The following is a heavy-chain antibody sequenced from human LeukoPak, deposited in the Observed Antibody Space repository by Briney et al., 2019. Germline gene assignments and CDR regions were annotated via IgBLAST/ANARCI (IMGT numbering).Heavy chain of an antibody. CDR3: AKEATVTTQYHFYGMDL. D-gene: IGHD4-17*01. J-gene: IGHJ6*02. Sequence: GGSLRLSCAASGFIFSSHVVSWVRQAPGKGLEWVSGSSGSGGKTYYADSVKGRFTISRDNSKNTLYLQMNSLRAEDTAVYYCAKEATVTTQYHFYGMDLWGQGTTVTVSS. CDR1: GFIFSSHV. CDR2: SSGSGGKT. V-gene: IGHV3-23*01.